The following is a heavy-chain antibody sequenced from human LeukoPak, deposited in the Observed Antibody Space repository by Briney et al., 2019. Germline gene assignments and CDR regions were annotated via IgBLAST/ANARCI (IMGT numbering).Heavy chain of an antibody. J-gene: IGHJ6*03. Sequence: HGGSMRLSWAASGFSFKSYAMSWVRKAPGKGLEWVSAISGSGGRTYYADSVKGRFNISRDNSKNTLDLQMNILRAEDTAVYYCARGISAGYYYYYYTEVWGKGTTVT. CDR2: ISGSGGRT. CDR3: ARGISAGYYYYYYTEV. D-gene: IGHD6-13*01. CDR1: GFSFKSYA. V-gene: IGHV3-23*01.